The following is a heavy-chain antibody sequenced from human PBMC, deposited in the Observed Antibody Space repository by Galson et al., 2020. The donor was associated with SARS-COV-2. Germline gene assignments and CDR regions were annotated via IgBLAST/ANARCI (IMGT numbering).Heavy chain of an antibody. D-gene: IGHD3-22*01. J-gene: IGHJ3*01. V-gene: IGHV4-39*07. Sequence: SETLSLTCTVSGPSINLTHNNWGRVRQPTGPGLESIRSVYYSGRTFYSPSLKSRVTISIDTSENQFSLKLTSVTAADTAVYYCVRVPVNLVDGFDVWGQGTMVTVSP. CDR1: GPSINLTHNN. CDR3: VRVPVNLVDGFDV. CDR2: VYYSGRT.